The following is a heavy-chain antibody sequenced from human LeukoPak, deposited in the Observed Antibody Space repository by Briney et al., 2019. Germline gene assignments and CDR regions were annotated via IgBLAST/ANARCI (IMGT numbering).Heavy chain of an antibody. V-gene: IGHV4-39*07. Sequence: SETLSLTCTVSGASISSSDRYWGWIRQPPGKGLEWIGSIYYSGITYHNPSLKSRVTISVDTSKNQFSLKLSSVTAADTAVYYCAKRGPYYYGSGSYYKGAQYYFDSWGQGLLVTVSS. J-gene: IGHJ4*02. CDR2: IYYSGIT. CDR1: GASISSSDRY. D-gene: IGHD3-10*01. CDR3: AKRGPYYYGSGSYYKGAQYYFDS.